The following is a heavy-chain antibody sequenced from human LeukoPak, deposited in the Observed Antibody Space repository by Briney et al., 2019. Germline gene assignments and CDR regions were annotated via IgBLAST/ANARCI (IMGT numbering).Heavy chain of an antibody. CDR3: ARGGSTGTNLNWVDP. V-gene: IGHV4-59*01. Sequence: PSETLSLTCTVSGGSISSYYWSWIRQPPGKGLEWIGYIYYSGSTNYNPSLKSRVTISVDTSKNQFSLKLSSVTAADTAVYYCARGGSTGTNLNWVDPWGQGTLVTVSS. CDR2: IYYSGST. D-gene: IGHD1-1*01. J-gene: IGHJ5*02. CDR1: GGSISSYY.